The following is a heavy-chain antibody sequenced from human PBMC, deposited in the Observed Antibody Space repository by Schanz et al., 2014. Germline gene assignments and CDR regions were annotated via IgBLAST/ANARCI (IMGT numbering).Heavy chain of an antibody. CDR3: ARHLVNAYGXXV. J-gene: IGHJ6*02. Sequence: QVQLQQWGAGLLKPSETLSLTCAVYGGPXSGYFWSWIRQSPGKGLQWIGEIHHSGSIIYNPSLRSGVTISMDTSKTQFFLKVTSVTAADTAVYYCARHLVNAYGXXVWGQGTAXXVSS. CDR2: IHHSGSI. D-gene: IGHD3-3*02. V-gene: IGHV4-34*01. CDR1: GGPXSGYF.